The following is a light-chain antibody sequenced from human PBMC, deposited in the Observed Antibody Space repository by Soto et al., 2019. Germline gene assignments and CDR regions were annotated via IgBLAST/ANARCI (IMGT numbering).Light chain of an antibody. CDR1: QSVGSN. J-gene: IGKJ4*01. Sequence: EIVMTQSPATLSVSPGERATLSCRASQSVGSNLAWYQQKPGQSPRLLIYGASTRATGIPARFSGSGSGTEFTLTISSLQSEDIAVYYCQQYNNWPPLTVGGGTKVEIK. CDR3: QQYNNWPPLT. V-gene: IGKV3-15*01. CDR2: GAS.